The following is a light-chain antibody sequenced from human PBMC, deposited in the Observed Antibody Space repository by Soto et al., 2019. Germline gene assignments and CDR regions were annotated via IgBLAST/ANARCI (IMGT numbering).Light chain of an antibody. CDR1: QNINKR. V-gene: IGKV1-5*01. J-gene: IGKJ1*01. CDR3: QQYYTYPWT. CDR2: DAS. Sequence: DIQMTQSPFTLSASVGDRVTITCRASQNINKRLAWHQQKPGKAPKVLIYDASNLKSGVPSRFSGSGSGTEFILTISSLQPDDFTTYYCQQYYTYPWTFGQGTKVEIK.